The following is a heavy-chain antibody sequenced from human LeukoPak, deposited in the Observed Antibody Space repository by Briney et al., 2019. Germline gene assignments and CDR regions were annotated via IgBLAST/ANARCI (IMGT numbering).Heavy chain of an antibody. CDR3: ARAGDFGELPLLMDV. CDR2: INPSGGST. CDR1: GYTFTSYY. V-gene: IGHV1-46*01. D-gene: IGHD3-10*01. J-gene: IGHJ6*03. Sequence: GASVKVSCKASGYTFTSYYMHWVRQAPGQGLEWMGIINPSGGSTSYAQKFQGRVTMTTDTSTSTAYMELRSLRSDDTAVYYCARAGDFGELPLLMDVWGKGTTVTVSS.